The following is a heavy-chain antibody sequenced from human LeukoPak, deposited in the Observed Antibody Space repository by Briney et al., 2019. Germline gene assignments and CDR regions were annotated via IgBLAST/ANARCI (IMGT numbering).Heavy chain of an antibody. V-gene: IGHV3-30*04. J-gene: IGHJ3*02. D-gene: IGHD2/OR15-2a*01. CDR3: GRDKYLAFDI. CDR2: ISYDGSNK. Sequence: GGSLRLSCAASGFTFSSYAMHWVRQAPGKGLEWVAVISYDGSNKYYADSVKGRFTISRDNSKNTLYLQMNSLRAEDTAVYYCGRDKYLAFDIWGQGTMVTVSS. CDR1: GFTFSSYA.